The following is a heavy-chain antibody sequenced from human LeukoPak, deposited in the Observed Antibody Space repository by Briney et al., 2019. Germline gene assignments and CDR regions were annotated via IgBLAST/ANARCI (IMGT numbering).Heavy chain of an antibody. Sequence: GGSLRLSCAASGCTFSSYNMNWVRQAPGKGLEWVSYISSSSSTVYYADSVKGRFTISRGNARNSLFLQMNNLRAEDTAVYYCASDGHHYYGSTGYLVYWGQGTLVTVSS. J-gene: IGHJ4*02. CDR2: ISSSSSTV. D-gene: IGHD3-22*01. CDR3: ASDGHHYYGSTGYLVY. V-gene: IGHV3-48*04. CDR1: GCTFSSYN.